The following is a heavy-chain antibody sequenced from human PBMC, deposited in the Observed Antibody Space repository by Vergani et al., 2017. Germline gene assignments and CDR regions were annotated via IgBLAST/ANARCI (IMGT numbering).Heavy chain of an antibody. V-gene: IGHV1-2*02. CDR2: INPNSGGT. Sequence: QVQLVQSGAEVKKPGASVKVSCKASGYTFTGYYMHWVRQAPGQGLEWMGWINPNSGGTNYAQKFQGRVTMTRDTSISTAYMELSRLRSDDTAVYYCARERRDIVVVVAAKDRGNDAFDIWGQGTMVTVSS. D-gene: IGHD2-15*01. CDR1: GYTFTGYY. J-gene: IGHJ3*02. CDR3: ARERRDIVVVVAAKDRGNDAFDI.